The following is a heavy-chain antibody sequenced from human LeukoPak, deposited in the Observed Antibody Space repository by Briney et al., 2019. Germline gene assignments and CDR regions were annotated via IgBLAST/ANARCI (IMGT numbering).Heavy chain of an antibody. V-gene: IGHV1-18*01. D-gene: IGHD5-24*01. CDR2: ISAYNGNT. CDR1: GYTFTSYG. CDR3: ARDWRRDGYKMGGY. Sequence: GASVKVSCKASGYTFTSYGISWVRQAPGQGLEWMGWISAYNGNTNYAQKLQGRVTMTTDTSTSTAYMELRSLRSDDTAVYYCARDWRRDGYKMGGYWGQGTPVTVSS. J-gene: IGHJ4*02.